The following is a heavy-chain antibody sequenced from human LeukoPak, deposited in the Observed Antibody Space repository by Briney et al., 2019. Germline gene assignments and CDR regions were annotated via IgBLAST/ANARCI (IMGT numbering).Heavy chain of an antibody. CDR3: ARSVGPRNHFDY. CDR2: ISAYNDNT. J-gene: IGHJ4*02. V-gene: IGHV1-18*01. CDR1: GYTFTSYG. D-gene: IGHD1-26*01. Sequence: ASVKVSCKASGYTFTSYGISWVRQAPGQGLEWMAWISAYNDNTNYAQKFQGRVTMTTDTSTSTAYMELRSLRSDDTAVYYCARSVGPRNHFDYWGQGTLVTVSS.